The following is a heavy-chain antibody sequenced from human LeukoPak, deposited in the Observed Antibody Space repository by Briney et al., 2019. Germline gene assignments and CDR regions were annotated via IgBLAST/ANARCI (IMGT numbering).Heavy chain of an antibody. Sequence: PGGSLRLSCAASGFTFDDYAMHWVRQAPGKGLEWVSGISWNSGSIGYADSVEGRFTISRDNAKNSLYLQMNSLRAEDAAVYYCARSPAEWLLFSGGEHTQPFDYWGQGTLVTVSS. V-gene: IGHV3-9*01. J-gene: IGHJ4*02. CDR2: ISWNSGSI. D-gene: IGHD3-3*01. CDR3: ARSPAEWLLFSGGEHTQPFDY. CDR1: GFTFDDYA.